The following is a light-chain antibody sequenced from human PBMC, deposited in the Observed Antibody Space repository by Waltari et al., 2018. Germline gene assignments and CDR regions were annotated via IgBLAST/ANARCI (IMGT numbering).Light chain of an antibody. CDR1: ESISDW. Sequence: DIQMTQSPSTLSASLGDRVTITCRASESISDWLTWYQHRPGKAPYLLIYKASRLQSGVPSRFSVSGSGTDFTLSINSLQPDDFATYYCQQYNTYPYTFGQGTKLDLK. V-gene: IGKV1-5*03. CDR3: QQYNTYPYT. J-gene: IGKJ2*01. CDR2: KAS.